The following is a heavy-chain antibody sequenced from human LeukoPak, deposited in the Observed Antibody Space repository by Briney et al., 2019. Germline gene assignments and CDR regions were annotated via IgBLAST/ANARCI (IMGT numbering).Heavy chain of an antibody. V-gene: IGHV1-8*01. CDR3: ARKHNICWYWFDP. D-gene: IGHD6-13*01. CDR2: MNPNSGNT. Sequence: GASVKVSCKSSGYTFTSYDINWVRQATGQGLERMGWMNPNSGNTGYAQKFQGRVTMTRNTPITTAYMELSSLRSEDTAVYYCARKHNICWYWFDPWGQGTLVTVSS. CDR1: GYTFTSYD. J-gene: IGHJ5*02.